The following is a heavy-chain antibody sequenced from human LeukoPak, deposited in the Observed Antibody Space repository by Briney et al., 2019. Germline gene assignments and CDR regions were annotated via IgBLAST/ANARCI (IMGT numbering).Heavy chain of an antibody. V-gene: IGHV4-34*01. D-gene: IGHD6-19*01. CDR1: GGSFSGYY. CDR3: ARARLMYSSGWYMGAGRYYFDY. CDR2: INHSGST. Sequence: SETLSLTCAVYGGSFSGYYWSWIRQPPGKGLEWIGEINHSGSTNYNPSLKSRVTISVDTSKNQFSLKLSSVTAADTAVYYCARARLMYSSGWYMGAGRYYFDYWGQGTLVTVSS. J-gene: IGHJ4*02.